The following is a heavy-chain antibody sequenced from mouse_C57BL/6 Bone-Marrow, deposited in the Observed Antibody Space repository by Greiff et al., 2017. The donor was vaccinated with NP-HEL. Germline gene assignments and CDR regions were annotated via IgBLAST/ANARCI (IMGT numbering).Heavy chain of an antibody. CDR1: GYSITSGYY. D-gene: IGHD2-4*01. Sequence: DVKLQESGPGLVKPSQSLSLTCSVTGYSITSGYYWNWIRQFPGNKLEWMGYISYDGSNNYNPSLKNRISITRDTSKNQFFLKLNSVTTEDTATYYCARRDYDSFHFDYWGQGTTLTVSS. J-gene: IGHJ2*01. CDR3: ARRDYDSFHFDY. V-gene: IGHV3-6*01. CDR2: ISYDGSN.